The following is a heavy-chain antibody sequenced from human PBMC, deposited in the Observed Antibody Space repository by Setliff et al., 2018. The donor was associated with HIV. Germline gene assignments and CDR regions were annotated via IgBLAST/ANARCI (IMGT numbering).Heavy chain of an antibody. CDR3: ARTITTFGVIGRGGRMDV. V-gene: IGHV4-39*07. Sequence: SETLSLTCTVSGGSISSGSYYWGWIRQPPGKGLEWIGSIYYSGSTYYNPSLRSRVTISMDTSKNQFSLELSSVTAADTALYYCARTITTFGVIGRGGRMDVWGKGTTVTVSS. D-gene: IGHD3-3*01. J-gene: IGHJ6*04. CDR1: GGSISSGSYY. CDR2: IYYSGST.